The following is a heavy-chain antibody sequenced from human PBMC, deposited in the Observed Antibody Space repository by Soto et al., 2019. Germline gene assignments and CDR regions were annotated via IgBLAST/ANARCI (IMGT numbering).Heavy chain of an antibody. D-gene: IGHD5-18*01. V-gene: IGHV4-34*01. CDR3: ARVIRGYSSTNYYYYYGMDV. J-gene: IGHJ6*02. Sequence: QVQLQQWGAGLLKPSETLSLTCAVYGGSFSGYYWSWIRQPPGKGLEWIGEINHSGSTNYNPSLKGRVTISVDTSKNQFSLKLSSVTAADTAVYYCARVIRGYSSTNYYYYYGMDVWGQGTTVTVSS. CDR2: INHSGST. CDR1: GGSFSGYY.